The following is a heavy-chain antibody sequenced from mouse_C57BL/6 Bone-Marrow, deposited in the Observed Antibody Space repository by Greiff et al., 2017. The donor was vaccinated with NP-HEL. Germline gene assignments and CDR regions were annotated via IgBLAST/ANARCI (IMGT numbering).Heavy chain of an antibody. D-gene: IGHD3-3*01. J-gene: IGHJ3*01. CDR3: AREGSPAWFAY. Sequence: QVHVKQSGAELVKPGASVKISCKASGYAFSSYWMNWVKQRPGKGLEWIGQIYPGDGDTNYNGKFKGKATLTADKSSSTAYMQLSSLTSEDSAVYFCAREGSPAWFAYWGQGTLVTVSA. CDR2: IYPGDGDT. CDR1: GYAFSSYW. V-gene: IGHV1-80*01.